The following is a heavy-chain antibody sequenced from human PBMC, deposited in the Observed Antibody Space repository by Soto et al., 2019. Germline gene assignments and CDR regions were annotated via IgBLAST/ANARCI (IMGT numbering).Heavy chain of an antibody. Sequence: SQTLSLTCVISGDSVSSNSAAWNWIRQSPSRGLEWLGRTYYRSKWYNDYAVSVKSRITINPDTSKNQFSLQLNSVTPEDTALYYCARDYYYDSSGYPNYFDYWGQGTLVTVSS. CDR1: GDSVSSNSAA. J-gene: IGHJ4*02. CDR3: ARDYYYDSSGYPNYFDY. D-gene: IGHD3-22*01. V-gene: IGHV6-1*01. CDR2: TYYRSKWYN.